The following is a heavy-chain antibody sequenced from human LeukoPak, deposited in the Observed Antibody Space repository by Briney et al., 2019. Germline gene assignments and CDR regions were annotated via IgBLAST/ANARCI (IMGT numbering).Heavy chain of an antibody. CDR3: AREGYGDYGIGY. D-gene: IGHD4-17*01. V-gene: IGHV3-48*04. J-gene: IGHJ4*02. CDR1: GFTFSTYW. CDR2: ISGSGSTT. Sequence: QTGGSLRLSCAASGFTFSTYWMNWFRQAPGKGLEWVSYISGSGSTTYYADSVKGRFTISRDNAKNSLYLQMNSLRAEDTAVYYCAREGYGDYGIGYWGQGTLVTVSS.